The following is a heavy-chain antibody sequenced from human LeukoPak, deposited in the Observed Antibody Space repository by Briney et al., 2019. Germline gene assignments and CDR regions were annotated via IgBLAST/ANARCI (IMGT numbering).Heavy chain of an antibody. CDR1: RFTFSTYW. Sequence: GGSLRLSCAASRFTFSTYWMHWVRQAPGKGLVWVSRINSDGSSTDYADSVKGRFTISRDNAKNTLYLQMNSLRAEDTAVYYCARAFYHGDYIDYWGQGTLVTVSS. CDR2: INSDGSST. CDR3: ARAFYHGDYIDY. D-gene: IGHD2/OR15-2a*01. V-gene: IGHV3-74*01. J-gene: IGHJ4*02.